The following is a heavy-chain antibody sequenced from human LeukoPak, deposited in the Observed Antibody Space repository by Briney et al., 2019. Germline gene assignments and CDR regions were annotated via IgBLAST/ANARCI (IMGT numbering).Heavy chain of an antibody. V-gene: IGHV3-74*03. CDR3: ARIRESLGLGAFDI. D-gene: IGHD7-27*01. Sequence: GGSLRLSCAASGFSFSNYWMCWVRQALGEGLVCVSRINSDGSTTTYADSVKGRFTISRDNAKNTLYLQMNSLRAEDSALYYCARIRESLGLGAFDIWGQGTMVTVSS. CDR2: INSDGSTT. J-gene: IGHJ3*02. CDR1: GFSFSNYW.